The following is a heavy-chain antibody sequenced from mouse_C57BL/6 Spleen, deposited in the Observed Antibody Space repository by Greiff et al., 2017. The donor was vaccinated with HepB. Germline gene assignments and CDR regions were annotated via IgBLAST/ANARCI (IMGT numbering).Heavy chain of an antibody. J-gene: IGHJ1*03. CDR1: GFTFSSYT. CDR3: ARHCYYDYDEGYFDV. D-gene: IGHD2-4*01. V-gene: IGHV5-9*01. CDR2: ISGGGGNT. Sequence: EVQLVESGGGLVKPGGSLKLSCAASGFTFSSYTMSWVRQTPEKRLEWVATISGGGGNTYYPDSVKGRFTISRDNAKNTLYLQMSSRRSEDTALYYCARHCYYDYDEGYFDVWGTGTTVTVSS.